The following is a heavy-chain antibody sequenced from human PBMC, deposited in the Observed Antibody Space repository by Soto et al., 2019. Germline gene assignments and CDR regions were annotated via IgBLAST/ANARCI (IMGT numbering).Heavy chain of an antibody. CDR1: GFTFSSYA. J-gene: IGHJ6*02. CDR3: ARHLLPSSSGSYYYAMDV. V-gene: IGHV3-64*01. Sequence: PGGSLRLSCAASGFTFSSYAMHWVRQAPGKGLEYFSAITSNGGNTDYASSVKGRFTISRDNSKNTLYLQMGSLRAEDMAVYYCARHLLPSSSGSYYYAMDVWGQGTTVTVSS. CDR2: ITSNGGNT. D-gene: IGHD3-22*01.